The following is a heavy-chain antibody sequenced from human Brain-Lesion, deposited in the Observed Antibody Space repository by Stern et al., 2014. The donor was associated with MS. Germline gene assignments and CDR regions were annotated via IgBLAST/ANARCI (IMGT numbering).Heavy chain of an antibody. CDR3: ASGYRIFDY. V-gene: IGHV4-61*02. J-gene: IGHJ4*02. D-gene: IGHD5-18*01. CDR1: GGSISSGSDY. Sequence: MQLVESGPGLVKPSQTLSLTCTVSGGSISSGSDYWSWIRQPVGKGLEWIGRIHPSGSAFYTPSLKRRVTISTHTSMNQFSLELNSATAADTAIYYCASGYRIFDYWGQGILVTVSS. CDR2: IHPSGSA.